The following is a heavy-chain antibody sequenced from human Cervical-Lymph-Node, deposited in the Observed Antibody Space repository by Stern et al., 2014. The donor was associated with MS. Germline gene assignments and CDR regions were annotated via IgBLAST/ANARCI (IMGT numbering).Heavy chain of an antibody. CDR1: GGTFSSQA. D-gene: IGHD4-17*01. J-gene: IGHJ6*02. CDR2: IIPIFCTP. Sequence: QVQLVESGAEVKKPGSSVKVSCKASGGTFSSQAINWVRQAPGQGLEWLGGIIPIFCTPNYAQKVQDRVTITADESTSTAYMDLSSLRSEDTAVYYCATPSTVIVGGMDVWGQGTTVTVSS. V-gene: IGHV1-69*01. CDR3: ATPSTVIVGGMDV.